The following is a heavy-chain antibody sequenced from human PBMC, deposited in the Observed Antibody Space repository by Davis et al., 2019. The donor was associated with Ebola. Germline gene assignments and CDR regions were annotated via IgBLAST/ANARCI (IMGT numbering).Heavy chain of an antibody. D-gene: IGHD2-2*01. CDR2: ISAYNGNT. Sequence: ASVKVSCKASGYTFTSYGISWVRQAPGQGLEWMGWISAYNGNTNYAQKLQGRVTMTTDTSTSTANMELRRLRSDDTAVYYCAIRCSSTSCFDPWGQGTLVTVSS. CDR3: AIRCSSTSCFDP. J-gene: IGHJ5*02. CDR1: GYTFTSYG. V-gene: IGHV1-18*01.